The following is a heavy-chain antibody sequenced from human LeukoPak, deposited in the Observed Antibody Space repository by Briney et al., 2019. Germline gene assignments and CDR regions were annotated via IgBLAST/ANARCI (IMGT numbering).Heavy chain of an antibody. D-gene: IGHD6-19*01. CDR1: GFIFSNAW. V-gene: IGHV3-15*01. CDR3: NTGGCYFDY. CDR2: IKSKYDGGTT. J-gene: IGHJ4*02. Sequence: GGSLRLSCAGSGFIFSNAWMNWVRQAPGKGLEWVGRIKSKYDGGTTDYAAHAKGRFTISRDDSKNTVYLQMNSLKTEDTAVYYCNTGGCYFDYWGQGTLVTVSS.